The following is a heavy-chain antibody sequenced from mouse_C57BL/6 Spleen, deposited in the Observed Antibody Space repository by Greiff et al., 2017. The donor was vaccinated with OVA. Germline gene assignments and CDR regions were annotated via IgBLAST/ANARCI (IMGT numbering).Heavy chain of an antibody. V-gene: IGHV1-81*01. CDR1: GYTFTSYG. CDR3: ARNLLITTPVGRGYFDY. D-gene: IGHD1-1*01. Sequence: VQGVESGAELARPGASVKLSCKASGYTFTSYGISWVKQRTGQGLEWIGEIYPRSGNTYYNEKFKGKATLTADKSSSTAYMELRSLTSEDSAVYFCARNLLITTPVGRGYFDYWGQGTTLTVSS. J-gene: IGHJ2*01. CDR2: IYPRSGNT.